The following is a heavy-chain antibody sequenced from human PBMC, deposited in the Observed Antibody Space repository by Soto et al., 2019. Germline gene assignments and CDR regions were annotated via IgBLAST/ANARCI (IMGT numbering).Heavy chain of an antibody. V-gene: IGHV3-74*01. D-gene: IGHD1-26*01. CDR2: IYFDGITT. J-gene: IGHJ4*02. CDR3: ARGGAMGVDY. CDR1: GFTFNTHW. Sequence: GGSLRLSCTASGFTFNTHWMHWVRQAPGKGLVWVSRIYFDGITTNYADSVKGRLTVSRDNAKNTVYLHVNTLRDEDTAVYYCARGGAMGVDYWGQGTRVTVPS.